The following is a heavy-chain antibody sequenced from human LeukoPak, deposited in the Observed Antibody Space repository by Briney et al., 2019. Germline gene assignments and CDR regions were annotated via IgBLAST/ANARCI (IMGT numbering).Heavy chain of an antibody. Sequence: GGSLRLSCTASGFTFSSYGMNWVRQAPGKGLEWVSGITGRGEHIFYAGSVKGRFTISRDNSKNTLYLQMNSLRVEDTAVYYCAKDRRLAAFDYWGQGTLVTVSS. D-gene: IGHD6-25*01. CDR3: AKDRRLAAFDY. J-gene: IGHJ4*02. CDR2: ITGRGEHI. V-gene: IGHV3-23*01. CDR1: GFTFSSYG.